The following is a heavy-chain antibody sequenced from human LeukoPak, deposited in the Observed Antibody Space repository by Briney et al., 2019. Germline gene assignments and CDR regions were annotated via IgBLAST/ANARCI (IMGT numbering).Heavy chain of an antibody. J-gene: IGHJ4*02. Sequence: ASVKVSCKASGYTFTGYYMHWVRQAPGQGLEWMGWINPNSGGTNYAQKFQGRVTMTRDTSISTAYMELSRLRSDDTAVYYCATPGPDSSGWYIVEMATLNYWGQGTLVTVSS. CDR3: ATPGPDSSGWYIVEMATLNY. CDR1: GYTFTGYY. D-gene: IGHD6-19*01. CDR2: INPNSGGT. V-gene: IGHV1-2*02.